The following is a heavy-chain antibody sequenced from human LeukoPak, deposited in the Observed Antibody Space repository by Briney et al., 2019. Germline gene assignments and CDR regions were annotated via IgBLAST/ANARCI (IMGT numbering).Heavy chain of an antibody. Sequence: ASVKVSCKASGYTFNSYGISWVRQAPGQGLEWMGWISAYNGNTNYAQKLQGRVTMTTDTSTSTAYMELRSLRSDDTAVYYCACTGYCSGGSCPYYYYGMDVWGQGTTVTVSS. J-gene: IGHJ6*02. CDR2: ISAYNGNT. CDR1: GYTFNSYG. D-gene: IGHD2-15*01. V-gene: IGHV1-18*01. CDR3: ACTGYCSGGSCPYYYYGMDV.